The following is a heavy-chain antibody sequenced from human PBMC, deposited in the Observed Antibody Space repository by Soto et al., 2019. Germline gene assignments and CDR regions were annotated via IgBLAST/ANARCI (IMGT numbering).Heavy chain of an antibody. CDR3: ARGRPSGYPSPFDP. V-gene: IGHV4-59*01. J-gene: IGHJ5*02. Sequence: SETLSLTCTVSGGSISSYYWSWIRQPPGKGLERIGYIYYSGSTNYNPSLKSRVTISVDTSKNQFSLKVSSVTAADTAVYYCARGRPSGYPSPFDPWGQGTLVTVSS. CDR1: GGSISSYY. CDR2: IYYSGST. D-gene: IGHD3-3*01.